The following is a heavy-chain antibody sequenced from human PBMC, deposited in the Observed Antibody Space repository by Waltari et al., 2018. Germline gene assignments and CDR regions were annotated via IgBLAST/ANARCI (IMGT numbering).Heavy chain of an antibody. CDR2: IKPNSGGT. CDR1: GYTFTGYY. D-gene: IGHD3-10*01. CDR3: ARGRYGSRGWFDP. V-gene: IGHV1-2*02. J-gene: IGHJ5*02. Sequence: QVQLVQSGAEVKKPGASVKVSCKASGYTFTGYYMHWVRQAPGQGLEWMGGIKPNSGGTNDAQKFQGRVTMTRDTSISTAYMELSRLRSDDTAVYYCARGRYGSRGWFDPWGQGTLVTVSS.